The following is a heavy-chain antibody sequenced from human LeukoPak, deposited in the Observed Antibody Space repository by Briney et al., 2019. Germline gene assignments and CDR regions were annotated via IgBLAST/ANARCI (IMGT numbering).Heavy chain of an antibody. CDR2: IIPIFGTA. CDR1: GGTFSSYA. D-gene: IGHD2-2*01. V-gene: IGHV1-69*13. Sequence: SVKVSCKASGGTFSSYAISWVRQAPGQGLEWTGGIIPIFGTANYAQKFQGRVTITADESTSTAYMELSSLRSEDTAVYYCARAVGSYAHYYYYYMDVWGKGTTVTISS. J-gene: IGHJ6*03. CDR3: ARAVGSYAHYYYYYMDV.